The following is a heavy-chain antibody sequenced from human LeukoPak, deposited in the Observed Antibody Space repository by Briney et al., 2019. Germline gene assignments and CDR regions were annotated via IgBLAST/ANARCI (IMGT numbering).Heavy chain of an antibody. CDR2: IRTKIDGETT. Sequence: GGSLRLSCAASGFNFKYVWMSWVRQAPGKGLEWVGRIRTKIDGETTDYGAPVKGRFSLSRDDSKTTLYLQMNSLKTDDSAVYYCTTERNWELLRPYGMDIWGQGTTVTVSS. CDR1: GFNFKYVW. J-gene: IGHJ6*02. D-gene: IGHD1-26*01. CDR3: TTERNWELLRPYGMDI. V-gene: IGHV3-15*01.